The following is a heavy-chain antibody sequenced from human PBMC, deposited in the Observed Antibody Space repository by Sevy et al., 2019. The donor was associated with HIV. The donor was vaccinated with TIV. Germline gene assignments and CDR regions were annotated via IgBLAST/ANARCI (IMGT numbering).Heavy chain of an antibody. J-gene: IGHJ5*02. CDR3: VREKGEQWLSVDRFDP. CDR1: GFTFSYYE. D-gene: IGHD6-19*01. V-gene: IGHV3-48*03. CDR2: ISSSGSTI. Sequence: GGSLLSCAASGFTFSYYEMNWVRQAPGRGLEWVSYISSSGSTIYYADSVKGRFTISRDNAKNSLYLQMNSLRAEDTAVYYCVREKGEQWLSVDRFDPWGQGTLVTVSS.